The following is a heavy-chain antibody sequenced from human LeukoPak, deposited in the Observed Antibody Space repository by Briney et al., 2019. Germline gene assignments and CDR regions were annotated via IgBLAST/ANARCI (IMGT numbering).Heavy chain of an antibody. J-gene: IGHJ3*02. CDR3: ARGVGSWYHCAFDI. CDR1: GFTFSSYG. V-gene: IGHV3-33*01. CDR2: IRYDGSNK. Sequence: GGSLRLSCAASGFTFSSYGMHWVRQAPGKGLEWVAVIRYDGSNKYYADSVKGRFTISRDNSKNTLYLQMNSLRAEDTAVYYCARGVGSWYHCAFDIWGQGTMVTVSS. D-gene: IGHD6-13*01.